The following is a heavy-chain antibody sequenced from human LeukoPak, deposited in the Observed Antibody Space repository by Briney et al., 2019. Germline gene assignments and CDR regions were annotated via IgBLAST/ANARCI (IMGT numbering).Heavy chain of an antibody. CDR3: ARDGRRPDLMVSTGGH. CDR2: FDPEDGET. D-gene: IGHD2-8*01. CDR1: GYTLTELS. Sequence: ASVKVSCKVSGYTLTELSMHWVRPAPGKGLEWVGGFDPEDGETIYAQKFQGRVTMTEDTSIDTDYMELNSLRSEDTAVYYCARDGRRPDLMVSTGGHWGQGTLVPVSS. J-gene: IGHJ4*02. V-gene: IGHV1-24*01.